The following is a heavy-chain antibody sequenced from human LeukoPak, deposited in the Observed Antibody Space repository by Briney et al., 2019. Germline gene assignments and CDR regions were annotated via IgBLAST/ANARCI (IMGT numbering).Heavy chain of an antibody. CDR2: IGTTGHT. J-gene: IGHJ6*02. Sequence: GGSLRLSCAASGFTFSSYDMHWVRQTTGKGLEWVSGIGTTGHTYYPDSVKGRFTISRENAKSSLYLLLNSLRAGDTAVYYCARRRITMVRGVMSSSFYYGLDVWGQGTTVTVSS. D-gene: IGHD3-10*01. CDR3: ARRRITMVRGVMSSSFYYGLDV. V-gene: IGHV3-13*04. CDR1: GFTFSSYD.